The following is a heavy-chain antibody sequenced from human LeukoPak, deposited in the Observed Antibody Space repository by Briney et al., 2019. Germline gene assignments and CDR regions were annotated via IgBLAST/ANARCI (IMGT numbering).Heavy chain of an antibody. V-gene: IGHV4-38-2*02. CDR2: IYHSGST. CDR3: ARGLGAAASGH. CDR1: GYSISSGYY. D-gene: IGHD6-13*01. J-gene: IGHJ4*02. Sequence: PSETLSLTCTVSGYSISSGYYWGWIRQPPGKGLEWIGSIYHSGSTYYNPSLKSRVTISVDTSKNQFSLKLSSVTAADTAVYHCARGLGAAASGHWGQGTLVTVSS.